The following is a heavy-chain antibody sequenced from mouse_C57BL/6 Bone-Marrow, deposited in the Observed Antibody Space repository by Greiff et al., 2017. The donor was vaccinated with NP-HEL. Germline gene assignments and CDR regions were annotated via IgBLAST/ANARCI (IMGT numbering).Heavy chain of an antibody. CDR2: ISSGSSTI. V-gene: IGHV5-17*01. CDR1: GFTFSDYG. Sequence: VQLKESGGGLVKPGGSLKLSCAASGFTFSDYGMHWVRQAPEKGLEWVAYISSGSSTIYYADTVKGRFTISRDNAKNTLFLQMTSLRSEDTAMYYCARSIYYDYDWFAYWGQGTLVTVSA. CDR3: ARSIYYDYDWFAY. D-gene: IGHD2-4*01. J-gene: IGHJ3*01.